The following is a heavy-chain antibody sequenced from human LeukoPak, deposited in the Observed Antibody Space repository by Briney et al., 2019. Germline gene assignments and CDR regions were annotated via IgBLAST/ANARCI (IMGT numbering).Heavy chain of an antibody. CDR1: GYTFTSYY. CDR2: INPSGGST. Sequence: ASVKVSCKASGYTFTSYYMHWVRQAPGQGLEWMGIINPSGGSTSYAQKFQGRVTMTRDTSTSTVYMELSSLRSEDTAVYYCARDRGAYYDFWSGYYPGFGMDVWGQGTTVTVSS. D-gene: IGHD3-3*01. CDR3: ARDRGAYYDFWSGYYPGFGMDV. V-gene: IGHV1-46*01. J-gene: IGHJ6*02.